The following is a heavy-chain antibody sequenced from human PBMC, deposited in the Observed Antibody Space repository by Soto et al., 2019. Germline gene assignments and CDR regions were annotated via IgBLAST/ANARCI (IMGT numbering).Heavy chain of an antibody. CDR2: INHSGST. D-gene: IGHD2-8*01. J-gene: IGHJ4*02. CDR3: ARTRAECTNGVCKVYYFDY. Sequence: PSETLSLTCAVYGGSFSGYYWSWIRQPPGKGLEWIGEINHSGSTNYNPSLKSRVTISVDTSKNQFSLKLSSVTAADTAVYYCARTRAECTNGVCKVYYFDYWGQGTLVTVSS. V-gene: IGHV4-34*01. CDR1: GGSFSGYY.